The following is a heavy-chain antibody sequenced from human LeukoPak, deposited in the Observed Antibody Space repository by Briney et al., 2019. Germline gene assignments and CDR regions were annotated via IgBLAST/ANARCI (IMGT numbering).Heavy chain of an antibody. J-gene: IGHJ4*02. CDR1: GDSVSSNSAA. V-gene: IGHV6-1*01. CDR3: ARAYYYDSSGPKNDY. Sequence: SQTLSLTCAISGDSVSSNSAAWNWIRQSPSRVLEWLGRTYYRSKWYNDYAVSVKSRITINPDTSKNQFPLQLNSVTPEDTAVYYCARAYYYDSSGPKNDYWGQGTLVTVSS. D-gene: IGHD3-22*01. CDR2: TYYRSKWYN.